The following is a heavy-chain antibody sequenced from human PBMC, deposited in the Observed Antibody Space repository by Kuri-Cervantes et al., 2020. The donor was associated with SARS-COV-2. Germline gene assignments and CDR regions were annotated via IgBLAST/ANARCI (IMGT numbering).Heavy chain of an antibody. CDR1: GFTFSSYS. Sequence: GGSLRLSWADSGFTFSSYSMNWVRQAPGKGLEWVSYISSSSSYIYYADSLKGRFTISRDNAKNSLYLQMNSLRAEDTAVYYCARADLSDFAFDIWGQGTMVTVSS. J-gene: IGHJ3*02. D-gene: IGHD2-21*01. CDR3: ARADLSDFAFDI. V-gene: IGHV3-21*01. CDR2: ISSSSSYI.